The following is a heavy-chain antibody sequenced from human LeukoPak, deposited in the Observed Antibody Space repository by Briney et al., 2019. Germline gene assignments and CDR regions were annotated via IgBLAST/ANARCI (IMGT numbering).Heavy chain of an antibody. CDR3: ARDSGWWRFDF. V-gene: IGHV3-30-3*01. Sequence: GRSLRVSCAASGFTFSSYAMQWVRQAPGKGLEWVAVISYDGSNKYYADSVKGRFTISRDNSKNTLYLQMNSLRAEDTAVYYCARDSGWWRFDFWGQGTLVTVSS. CDR2: ISYDGSNK. J-gene: IGHJ4*02. D-gene: IGHD6-13*01. CDR1: GFTFSSYA.